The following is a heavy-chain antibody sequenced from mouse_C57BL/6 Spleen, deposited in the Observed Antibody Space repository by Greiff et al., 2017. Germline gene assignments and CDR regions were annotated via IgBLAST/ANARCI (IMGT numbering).Heavy chain of an antibody. CDR1: GYTFTSYW. V-gene: IGHV1-74*01. J-gene: IGHJ4*01. Sequence: QVQLQQPGAELVKPGASVKVSCKASGYTFTSYWMHWVKQRPGQGLEWIGRIHPSDSYTNYNQKFKGKATLTVDKSSSTAYMQLSSLTSEDSAVYYCAIADDRDAMDYWGQGTSGTVSS. D-gene: IGHD2-3*01. CDR3: AIADDRDAMDY. CDR2: IHPSDSYT.